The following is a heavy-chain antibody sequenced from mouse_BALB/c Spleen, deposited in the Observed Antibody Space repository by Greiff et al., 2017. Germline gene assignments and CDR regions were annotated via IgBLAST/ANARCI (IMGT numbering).Heavy chain of an antibody. Sequence: VQLQQSGGDLVKPGGSLKLSCAASGFTFSSYGMSWVRQTPDKRLEWVATISSGGSYTYYPDSVKGRFTISRDNAKNTLYLQMSSLKSEDTAMYYCARDYYVPFAYWGQGTLVTVSA. CDR3: ARDYYVPFAY. D-gene: IGHD1-1*01. CDR1: GFTFSSYG. CDR2: ISSGGSYT. J-gene: IGHJ3*01. V-gene: IGHV5-6*01.